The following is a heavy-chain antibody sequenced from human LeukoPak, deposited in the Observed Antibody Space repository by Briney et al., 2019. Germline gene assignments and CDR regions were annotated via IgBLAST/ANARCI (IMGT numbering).Heavy chain of an antibody. J-gene: IGHJ4*02. V-gene: IGHV4-34*01. CDR3: ARVAVGASAFDY. Sequence: SETLSLTCAVSGDSLSSNYWSWVRQPPGKGLEWIGEINHSGSTNYNPSLKSRVTISVDTSKNQFSLKLSSVTAADTAVYYCARVAVGASAFDYWGQGTLVTVSS. CDR1: GDSLSSNY. CDR2: INHSGST. D-gene: IGHD1-26*01.